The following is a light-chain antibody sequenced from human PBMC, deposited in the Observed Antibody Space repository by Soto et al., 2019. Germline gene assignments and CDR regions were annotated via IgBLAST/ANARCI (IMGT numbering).Light chain of an antibody. CDR1: QSVSSY. Sequence: EIVLTQSPATLSLSPGERATLSCRASQSVSSYLAWYQQKPGQAPRLLIYDASNRATGIPARFSGSGSGTDFTLTISSLEPEDFAVYYCQQRDTFDQATKLEIK. CDR3: QQRDT. V-gene: IGKV3-11*01. J-gene: IGKJ2*01. CDR2: DAS.